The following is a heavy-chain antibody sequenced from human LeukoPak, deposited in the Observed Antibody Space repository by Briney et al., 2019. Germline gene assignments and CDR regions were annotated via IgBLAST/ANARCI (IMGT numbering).Heavy chain of an antibody. J-gene: IGHJ4*02. Sequence: PGGSLRLSCAASGFTFSSFAMSWVRQAPGKGLEWVSSMSGSGGSTYYADSVKGRFTISRDNSRNTLYLQMNSLRADDTAVYYCAKDHGVAVAGMYCWGQGTLVTVSS. CDR3: AKDHGVAVAGMYC. CDR2: MSGSGGST. CDR1: GFTFSSFA. D-gene: IGHD6-19*01. V-gene: IGHV3-23*01.